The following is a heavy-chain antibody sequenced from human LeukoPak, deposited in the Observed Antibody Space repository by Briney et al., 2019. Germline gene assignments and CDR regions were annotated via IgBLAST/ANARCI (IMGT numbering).Heavy chain of an antibody. Sequence: SETLSLTCAVSGGSISSSSYYWGWIRQPPGKGLEWIGSLYYSGNTYYNPSLKSRVTISVDKSKNQFSLKLISVTAADTALYYCASPVYDRSGWFTYYFDYWGQGTLVTVSS. D-gene: IGHD3-22*01. V-gene: IGHV4-39*01. CDR2: LYYSGNT. CDR3: ASPVYDRSGWFTYYFDY. J-gene: IGHJ4*02. CDR1: GGSISSSSYY.